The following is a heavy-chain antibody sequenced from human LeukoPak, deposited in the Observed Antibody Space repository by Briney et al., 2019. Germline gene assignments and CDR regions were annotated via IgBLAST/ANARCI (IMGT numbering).Heavy chain of an antibody. J-gene: IGHJ3*01. CDR3: AKDSDYGVAFNV. CDR2: IRYDGSSK. D-gene: IGHD4-17*01. V-gene: IGHV3-30*02. CDR1: GFTCSSYW. Sequence: GGSLRLSCAASGFTCSSYWMNWVRQAPGKGLEWVAFIRYDGSSKNYADSVKGRFTISRDNSRNTLYLQMNSLRAEDTAVYYCAKDSDYGVAFNVCGQGTMVTVSA.